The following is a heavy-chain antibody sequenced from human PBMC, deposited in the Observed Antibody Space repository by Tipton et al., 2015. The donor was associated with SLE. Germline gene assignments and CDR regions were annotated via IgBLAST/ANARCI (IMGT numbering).Heavy chain of an antibody. D-gene: IGHD2-8*02. Sequence: SLRLSCAASGFAFSSYAMSWVRQAPGKGLEWVSIVSASGGTTYYGDSVKGRFTISRDNSKNTLSLQMNSLRAEDTAVYYCARGHCTGGVCSDAFDIWGQGTMVTVSS. CDR2: VSASGGTT. J-gene: IGHJ3*02. V-gene: IGHV3-23*01. CDR3: ARGHCTGGVCSDAFDI. CDR1: GFAFSSYA.